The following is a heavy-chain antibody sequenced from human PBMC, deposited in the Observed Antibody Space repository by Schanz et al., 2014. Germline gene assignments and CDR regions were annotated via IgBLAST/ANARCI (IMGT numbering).Heavy chain of an antibody. V-gene: IGHV1-18*04. CDR2: INVYNGDT. CDR3: CRSGSPIYYHGLDV. D-gene: IGHD3-10*01. Sequence: QVQLVQSGAEVKKPGASVKVSCKASGYTFTRYGISWVRQAPGQGLEWMGWINVYNGDTKFAKTFQDRVTLTTDTSTSTAYMELRSLRSDDTAVYYCCRSGSPIYYHGLDVWGQGTTVTVSS. J-gene: IGHJ6*02. CDR1: GYTFTRYG.